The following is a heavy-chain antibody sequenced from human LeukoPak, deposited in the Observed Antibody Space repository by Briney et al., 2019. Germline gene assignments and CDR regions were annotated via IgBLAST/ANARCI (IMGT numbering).Heavy chain of an antibody. J-gene: IGHJ4*02. V-gene: IGHV1-2*02. CDR3: ARDSFQLRYSGYDFVDY. D-gene: IGHD5-12*01. CDR1: GYTFTGYY. Sequence: ASVKVSCKAPGYTFTGYYMHWVRQAPGQVLEWMGWINPNSGGTNYAQKFQGRVTMTRDTSISTAYMELSRLRSDDTAVYYCARDSFQLRYSGYDFVDYWGQGTLVTVSS. CDR2: INPNSGGT.